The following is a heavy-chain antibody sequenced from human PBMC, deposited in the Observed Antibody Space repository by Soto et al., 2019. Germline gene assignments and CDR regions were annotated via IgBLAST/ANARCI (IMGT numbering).Heavy chain of an antibody. J-gene: IGHJ6*02. CDR2: IYYSGST. CDR1: DGSISSGDYY. D-gene: IGHD3-3*01. V-gene: IGHV4-30-4*01. Sequence: QVQLQESGPGLVKPSQILSLTCTVSDGSISSGDYYWSWIRQPPGKGLEWMGYIYYSGSTYYNPSLKSRVTISVDTSKNQFSLKLSSVTAADTAVYYCARDKRITTFGVVIEGDPTDYYGLDVWGQGTTVTVS. CDR3: ARDKRITTFGVVIEGDPTDYYGLDV.